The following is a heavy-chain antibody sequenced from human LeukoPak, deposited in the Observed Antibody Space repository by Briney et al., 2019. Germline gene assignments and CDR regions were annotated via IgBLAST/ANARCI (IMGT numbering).Heavy chain of an antibody. CDR3: ARDRGSSSWYYFDY. D-gene: IGHD6-13*01. V-gene: IGHV3-30*04. CDR1: GFTFSSYA. Sequence: QPGGSLRLSCAASGFTFSSYAMHWVRQAPGKGLEWVAVMSYDGSNKYYADSVKGRFTISRDNSKNTLYLQMNSLRAEDTAVYYCARDRGSSSWYYFDYWGQGTLVTVSS. J-gene: IGHJ4*02. CDR2: MSYDGSNK.